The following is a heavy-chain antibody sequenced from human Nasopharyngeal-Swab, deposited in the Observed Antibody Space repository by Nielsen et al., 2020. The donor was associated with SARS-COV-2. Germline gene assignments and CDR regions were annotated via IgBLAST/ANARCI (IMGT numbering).Heavy chain of an antibody. D-gene: IGHD3-3*01. Sequence: ASVKVSCKASGYTFTSYAMHWVRQAPGQRLEWMGWMNPNSGNTGYAQKFQGRVTMTRNTSISTAYMELSSLRSEDTAVYYCARGPFITIDVWGQGTTVTVSS. CDR3: ARGPFITIDV. J-gene: IGHJ6*02. V-gene: IGHV1-8*02. CDR2: MNPNSGNT. CDR1: GYTFTSYA.